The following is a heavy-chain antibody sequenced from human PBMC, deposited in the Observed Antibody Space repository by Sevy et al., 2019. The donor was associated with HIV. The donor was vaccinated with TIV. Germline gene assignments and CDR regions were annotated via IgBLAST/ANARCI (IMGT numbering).Heavy chain of an antibody. Sequence: GGSLRLSCAASGFTFSSYAMHWVRQAPGKGLEWVAVISYDGSNKYYADSVKGRLTISRDNSKSTLYVQMNSLRVEDTAVYYCARDRGATAVALRVDYWGQGTLVTV. CDR1: GFTFSSYA. J-gene: IGHJ4*02. D-gene: IGHD2-15*01. CDR2: ISYDGSNK. V-gene: IGHV3-30*04. CDR3: ARDRGATAVALRVDY.